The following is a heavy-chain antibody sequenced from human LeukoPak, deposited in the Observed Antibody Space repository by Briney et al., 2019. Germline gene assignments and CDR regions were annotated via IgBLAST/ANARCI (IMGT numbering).Heavy chain of an antibody. V-gene: IGHV4-34*01. D-gene: IGHD3-22*01. J-gene: IGHJ6*03. CDR1: GGSFSGYY. CDR2: INHSGST. Sequence: SETLSLTYAVYGGSFSGYYWSWIRQPPGKGLEWIGEINHSGSTNYNPSLKSRVTISVDTSKNQFSLKLSSVTAADTAVYYCARSSGQGHYYYYMDVWGKGTTVTVSS. CDR3: ARSSGQGHYYYYMDV.